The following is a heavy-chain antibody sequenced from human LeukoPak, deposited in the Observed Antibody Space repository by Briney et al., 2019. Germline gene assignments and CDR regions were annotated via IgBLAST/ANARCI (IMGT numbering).Heavy chain of an antibody. CDR3: ARGNGDYVSLFDY. Sequence: SGGSLRLSCAASGFTFRSYWVHWVRQAPGKGLLWVSRINSDGRSTNYADSVKGRFTISRDNAKNTLNLQMNGLRAEDTALYYCARGNGDYVSLFDYWGRGTLVTVSS. V-gene: IGHV3-74*01. CDR1: GFTFRSYW. D-gene: IGHD4-17*01. CDR2: INSDGRST. J-gene: IGHJ4*02.